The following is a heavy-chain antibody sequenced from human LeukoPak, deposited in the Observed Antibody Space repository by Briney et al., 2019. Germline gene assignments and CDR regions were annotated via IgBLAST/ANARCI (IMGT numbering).Heavy chain of an antibody. CDR2: IYGDSST. Sequence: GGSLRLSCAASGFIVSGNYMKWVRQAPGKGLERVSIIYGDSSTYYAHSVKGRFTISRDNSKNTLYLQMNSLRVEDTAVYYFEGLERPLEWWGQGTLVTVSS. CDR3: EGLERPLEW. D-gene: IGHD1-1*01. V-gene: IGHV3-53*01. J-gene: IGHJ4*02. CDR1: GFIVSGNY.